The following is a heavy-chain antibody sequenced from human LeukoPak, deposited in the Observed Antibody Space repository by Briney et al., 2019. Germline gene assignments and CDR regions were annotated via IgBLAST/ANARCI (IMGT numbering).Heavy chain of an antibody. CDR2: ISGSGGST. Sequence: GGSLRLSCAASGFTFSSYAMSWVRQAPGKGLEWVSAISGSGGSTYYADSVKGRFTISRDNSKNTLYLQMNSVRAEDTAVYYCAKLASPYSSGWYIDYWGQGTLVTVSS. J-gene: IGHJ4*02. CDR3: AKLASPYSSGWYIDY. D-gene: IGHD6-19*01. CDR1: GFTFSSYA. V-gene: IGHV3-23*01.